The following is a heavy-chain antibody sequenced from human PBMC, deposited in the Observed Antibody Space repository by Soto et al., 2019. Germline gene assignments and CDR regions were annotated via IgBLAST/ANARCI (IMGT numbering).Heavy chain of an antibody. CDR3: ASDKVTSKYFNTVTNDPYGLGV. Sequence: QVQLVQSGAEVKKPGSSVKVSCKASGGTFSSDAISWVRQAPGQGLEWVGGTIAIFGSANFAKKFQGRVTITAQKSTTASQTELITLSSEQTAIYPCASDKVTSKYFNTVTNDPYGLGVPSQETNVT. CDR1: GGTFSSDA. J-gene: IGHJ6*01. D-gene: IGHD4-4*01. CDR2: TIAIFGSA. V-gene: IGHV1-69*06.